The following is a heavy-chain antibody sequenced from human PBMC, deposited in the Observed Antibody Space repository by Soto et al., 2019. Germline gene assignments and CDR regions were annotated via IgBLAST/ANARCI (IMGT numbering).Heavy chain of an antibody. CDR3: ARSVFP. CDR1: GGSISTGGYY. Sequence: SETLSLTCTVSGGSISTGGYYWNWIRQHPGKGLEWIGYFYYSGSTYYNPSLKSRVTISVSTSKNQFSLKLSSVTAADTAVYYCARSVFPWGQGTLVSVSS. CDR2: FYYSGST. J-gene: IGHJ5*02. V-gene: IGHV4-31*03.